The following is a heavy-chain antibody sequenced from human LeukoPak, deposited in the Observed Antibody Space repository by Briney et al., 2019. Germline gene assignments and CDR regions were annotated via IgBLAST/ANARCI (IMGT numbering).Heavy chain of an antibody. J-gene: IGHJ3*02. V-gene: IGHV3-7*01. CDR1: GFTFSSYS. Sequence: PGGSLRPSCAASGFTFSSYSMNWVRQAPGKGLEWVANIKQDGSEKYYVDSVKGRFTISRDNAKNSLYLQMNSLRAEDTAVYYCARDPYYYDSSGYYYVPAFDIWGQGTMVTVSS. CDR3: ARDPYYYDSSGYYYVPAFDI. CDR2: IKQDGSEK. D-gene: IGHD3-22*01.